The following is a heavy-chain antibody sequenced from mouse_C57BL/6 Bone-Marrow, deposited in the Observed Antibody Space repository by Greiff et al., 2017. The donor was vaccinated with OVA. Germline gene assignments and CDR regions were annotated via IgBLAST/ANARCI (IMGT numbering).Heavy chain of an antibody. CDR1: GYTFTSYW. CDR3: ARRYYGSSYWYFAV. D-gene: IGHD1-1*01. J-gene: IGHJ1*03. V-gene: IGHV1-55*01. CDR2: IYPGSGST. Sequence: QVQLQQPGAELVKPGASVKMSCKASGYTFTSYWITWVKQRPGQGLEWIGDIYPGSGSTNYNEKFKSKATLTVDTSSSTAYMQLSSLTSEDSAVYYCARRYYGSSYWYFAVWGTGTTVTVSS.